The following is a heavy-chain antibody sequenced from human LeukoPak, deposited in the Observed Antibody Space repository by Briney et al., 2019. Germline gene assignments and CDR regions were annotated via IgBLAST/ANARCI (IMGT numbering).Heavy chain of an antibody. CDR3: ARAGYDSSGYGLDY. V-gene: IGHV3-74*01. D-gene: IGHD3-22*01. J-gene: IGHJ4*02. CDR1: GFTFSSYW. Sequence: GGSLRLSCAASGFTFSSYWMHWVRQAPGKGLVWVSRINSDGSSTSYADSVKGRFTISRDNAKNTLYLQMNSLRAEDTAVYYCARAGYDSSGYGLDYWGQGTLVTVSS. CDR2: INSDGSST.